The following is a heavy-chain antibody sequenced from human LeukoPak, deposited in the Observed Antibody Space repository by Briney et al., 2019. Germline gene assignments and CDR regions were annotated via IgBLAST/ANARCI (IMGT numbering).Heavy chain of an antibody. Sequence: GGSLRLSCAASGFTFSSYGMHWVRQAPGKGLEWVAFIRYDGSNKYYADSVKGRFTISRDNSKNTLYLQMNSLRAEDTAVYYCARWFAGNSDFDYWGQGTLVTVSS. CDR1: GFTFSSYG. J-gene: IGHJ4*02. D-gene: IGHD4-23*01. V-gene: IGHV3-30*02. CDR2: IRYDGSNK. CDR3: ARWFAGNSDFDY.